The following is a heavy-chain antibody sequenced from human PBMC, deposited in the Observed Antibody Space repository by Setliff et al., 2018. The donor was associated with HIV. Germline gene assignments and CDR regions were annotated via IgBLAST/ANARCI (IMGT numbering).Heavy chain of an antibody. J-gene: IGHJ6*03. Sequence: ASVKVSCKASGYSFGIYDIYWVRQATGQGPEWMGWMNPENGKTGYAQTFQGRVTMTKDTSTSTAYMELRGLRSEDTAVYYYARGGRRSYYYYFHMDVWGKGTTVTVSS. CDR1: GYSFGIYD. CDR2: MNPENGKT. CDR3: ARGGRRSYYYYFHMDV. V-gene: IGHV1-8*02.